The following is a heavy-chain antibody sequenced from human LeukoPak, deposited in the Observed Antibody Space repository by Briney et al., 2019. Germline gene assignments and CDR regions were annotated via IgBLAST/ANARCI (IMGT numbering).Heavy chain of an antibody. D-gene: IGHD3-10*01. Sequence: ASVKVSCKASGYTFTSYGISWVRQAPGQGLEWMGWISAYNGNTNCAQKLQGRVTMTTDTSTSTAYMELRSLRSDDTAVYYCATSYGSGAQIDYEDKDYYYYGMDVWGQGTTVTVSS. J-gene: IGHJ6*02. V-gene: IGHV1-18*01. CDR2: ISAYNGNT. CDR3: ATSYGSGAQIDYEDKDYYYYGMDV. CDR1: GYTFTSYG.